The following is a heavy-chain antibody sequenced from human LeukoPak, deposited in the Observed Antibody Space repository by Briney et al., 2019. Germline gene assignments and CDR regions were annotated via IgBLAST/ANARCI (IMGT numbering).Heavy chain of an antibody. Sequence: SETLSLTCTVSGDSMSSYYWTWIRQPPGKGLEWIGYIYDNGDTNYNPSLKSRVTISLDTSKNQFSLHLNSVTPEDTAVYYCVISAMVRDQLLFWGQGTLVTVSS. D-gene: IGHD2-2*01. V-gene: IGHV4-59*12. CDR2: IYDNGDT. CDR3: VISAMVRDQLLF. CDR1: GDSMSSYY. J-gene: IGHJ4*02.